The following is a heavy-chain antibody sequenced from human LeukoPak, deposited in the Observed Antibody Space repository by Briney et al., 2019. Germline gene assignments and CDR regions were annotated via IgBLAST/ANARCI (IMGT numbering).Heavy chain of an antibody. Sequence: GGSLRLSCAASGFTFSSYWMHWVRRTPGKGLVWVSRIISDDSSTSYADSVKGRSTISRDNAKNTLYLQMNSLRVEDTAVYYCAREMAYSSGRAFDIWGQGIMVTVSS. J-gene: IGHJ3*02. CDR2: IISDDSST. CDR3: AREMAYSSGRAFDI. V-gene: IGHV3-74*01. CDR1: GFTFSSYW. D-gene: IGHD6-19*01.